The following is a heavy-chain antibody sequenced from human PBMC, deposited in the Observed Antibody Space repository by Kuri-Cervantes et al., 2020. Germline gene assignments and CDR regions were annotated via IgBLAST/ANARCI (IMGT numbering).Heavy chain of an antibody. Sequence: SVKASCKASGGTFSSYAISWVRQAPGQGLEWMGGIIPIFGTANYAQKFQGRVTITADESTSTAYMELSSLRSEDTAVYYCAREGGASEYYFDYWGQGTLVTVSS. CDR3: AREGGASEYYFDY. CDR2: IIPIFGTA. J-gene: IGHJ4*02. CDR1: GGTFSSYA. D-gene: IGHD1-26*01. V-gene: IGHV1-69*13.